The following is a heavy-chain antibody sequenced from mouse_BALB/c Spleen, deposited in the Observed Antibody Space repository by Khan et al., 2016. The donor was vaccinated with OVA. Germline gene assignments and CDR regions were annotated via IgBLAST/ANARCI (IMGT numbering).Heavy chain of an antibody. CDR3: ARGNYYGDYVDY. Sequence: EVQLVESGPGLVKPSQSLSLTCTVTGYSITSGYAWNWIRQFPGNKLEWMGYISYSGVTSYTPSLKSRISITRDTSKNQFFLQLNSVTTEDTATYYGARGNYYGDYVDYWGQGNTLTVSS. D-gene: IGHD1-1*01. CDR1: GYSITSGYA. J-gene: IGHJ2*01. CDR2: ISYSGVT. V-gene: IGHV3-2*02.